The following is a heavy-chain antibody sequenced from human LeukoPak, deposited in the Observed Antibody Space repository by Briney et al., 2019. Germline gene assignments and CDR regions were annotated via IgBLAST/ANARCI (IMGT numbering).Heavy chain of an antibody. Sequence: GASVKVSCKASGYTFTSYDINWVRQATGQGLEWMGWISAYNGNTNYAQKLQGRVTMTTDTSTSTAYMELRSLRSDDTAVYYCARDFKGIVVVPAARSYYYYYMDVWGKGTTVTVSS. V-gene: IGHV1-18*01. J-gene: IGHJ6*03. CDR3: ARDFKGIVVVPAARSYYYYYMDV. CDR2: ISAYNGNT. CDR1: GYTFTSYD. D-gene: IGHD2-2*01.